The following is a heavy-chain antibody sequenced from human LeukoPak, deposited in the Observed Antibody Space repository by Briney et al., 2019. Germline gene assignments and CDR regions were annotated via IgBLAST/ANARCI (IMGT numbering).Heavy chain of an antibody. CDR2: INPSGGST. D-gene: IGHD6-19*01. CDR1: GYTFTSYY. CDR3: ARGTRPRDSGYSSGWYYFPDY. J-gene: IGHJ4*02. Sequence: GASVRVSCKASGYTFTSYYMDWVRQAPGQGLEWMGIINPSGGSTSYARKFQGRVTMTRDMSTSPAYMELSRLRSDDTAVYYCARGTRPRDSGYSSGWYYFPDYWGQGTLVTVSS. V-gene: IGHV1-46*01.